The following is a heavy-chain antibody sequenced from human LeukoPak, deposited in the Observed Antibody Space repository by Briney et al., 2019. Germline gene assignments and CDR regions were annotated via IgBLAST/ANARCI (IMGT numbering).Heavy chain of an antibody. CDR3: ARDVPGPSSSWYRKKQWLTSYGMDV. V-gene: IGHV4-59*01. J-gene: IGHJ6*02. CDR2: IYYSGST. D-gene: IGHD6-13*01. Sequence: PSETLSLTCTVSGGSISSYYWSWIRQPPGKGLEWIGYIYYSGSTNYNPSLKSRVTISVDTSKNQFSLKLSSVTAADTAVYYCARDVPGPSSSWYRKKQWLTSYGMDVWGQGTTVTVSS. CDR1: GGSISSYY.